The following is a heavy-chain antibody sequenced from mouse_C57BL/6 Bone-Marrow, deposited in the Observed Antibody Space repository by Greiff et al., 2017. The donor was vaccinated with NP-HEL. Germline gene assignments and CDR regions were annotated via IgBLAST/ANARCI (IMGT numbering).Heavy chain of an antibody. Sequence: QVQLQQPGAELVKPGASVKMSCKASGYTFTSYWITWVKQRPGQGLEWIGDIYPGSGSTNYNEKFKSKATLTVDKSSSTASMQLSSLTSEDSAVYYCARWLLRNFWYFDVWGTGTTVTVSS. CDR3: ARWLLRNFWYFDV. D-gene: IGHD2-3*01. CDR1: GYTFTSYW. CDR2: IYPGSGST. J-gene: IGHJ1*03. V-gene: IGHV1-55*01.